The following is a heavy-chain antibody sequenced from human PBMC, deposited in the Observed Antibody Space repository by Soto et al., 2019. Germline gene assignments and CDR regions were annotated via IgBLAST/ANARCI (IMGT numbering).Heavy chain of an antibody. D-gene: IGHD2-15*01. CDR1: GYNFNTYW. V-gene: IGHV5-51*01. Sequence: GESLKISCSASGYNFNTYWIGWVRQMPGKGLEWMGIIFPGDSDARYSPSFQGQVTMSADKSISTAYLQWSGLKASDTAMYYCARLSSIVVVVAATMAPFAYWGQGTLVTVSS. CDR3: ARLSSIVVVVAATMAPFAY. CDR2: IFPGDSDA. J-gene: IGHJ4*02.